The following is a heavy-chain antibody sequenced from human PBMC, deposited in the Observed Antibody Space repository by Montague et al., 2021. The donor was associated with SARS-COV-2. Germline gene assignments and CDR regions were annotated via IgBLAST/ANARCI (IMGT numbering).Heavy chain of an antibody. J-gene: IGHJ5*02. CDR2: IYSGGTT. CDR1: GFRFSDYY. CDR3: ARALSFSNWFDP. D-gene: IGHD2-2*01. V-gene: IGHV3-66*01. Sequence: SLRLSCAASGFRFSDYYMSWIRQAPGKGPEWVSVIYSGGTTYYADSVKGRFTISRDNSKNTLYLQMNSLRAEDTAVYYCARALSFSNWFDPWGQGTLVTVSS.